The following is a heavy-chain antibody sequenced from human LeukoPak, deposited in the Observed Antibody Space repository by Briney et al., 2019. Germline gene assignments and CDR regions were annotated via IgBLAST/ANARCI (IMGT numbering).Heavy chain of an antibody. Sequence: GGSLRLSCAASGFTFSSYEMNWVRQAPGKGLEWVSYISSSGSTIYYADSVKGRFTISRDNAKNSLYLQMNSLRAEDTAVYYCARFRGGYDYCFDYWGQGTLVTVSS. J-gene: IGHJ4*02. CDR1: GFTFSSYE. CDR3: ARFRGGYDYCFDY. CDR2: ISSSGSTI. D-gene: IGHD5-12*01. V-gene: IGHV3-48*03.